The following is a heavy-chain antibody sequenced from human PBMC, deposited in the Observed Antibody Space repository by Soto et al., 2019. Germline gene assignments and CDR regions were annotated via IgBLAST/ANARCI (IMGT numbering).Heavy chain of an antibody. CDR2: IYPGDSDT. CDR3: ARHRRVNDYGDHRDPFAI. V-gene: IGHV5-51*01. D-gene: IGHD4-17*01. J-gene: IGHJ3*02. Sequence: GESLKISCKGSGYSFTSYWIGWVRQMPGKGLEWMGIIYPGDSDTRYSPSFQGQVTISADKSISTAYLQWSSLKASDTAMYYCARHRRVNDYGDHRDPFAISAQGTMDTGSS. CDR1: GYSFTSYW.